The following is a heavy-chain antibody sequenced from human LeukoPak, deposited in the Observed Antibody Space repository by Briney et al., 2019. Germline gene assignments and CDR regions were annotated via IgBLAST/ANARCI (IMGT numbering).Heavy chain of an antibody. Sequence: ASVKVSCKASGGTFSSYAISWVRQAPGQGLEWMGWINPNSGGTNYAQKFQGRVTMTRDTSISTAYMELSRLRSDDTAVYYCAREPSVDTAMVTAWFDPWGQGTLVTVSS. J-gene: IGHJ5*02. CDR3: AREPSVDTAMVTAWFDP. V-gene: IGHV1-2*02. CDR1: GGTFSSYA. D-gene: IGHD5-18*01. CDR2: INPNSGGT.